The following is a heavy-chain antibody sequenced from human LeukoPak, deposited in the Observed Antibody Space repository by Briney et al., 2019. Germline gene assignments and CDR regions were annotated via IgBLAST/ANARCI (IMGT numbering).Heavy chain of an antibody. CDR2: VYTSGSA. D-gene: IGHD6-19*01. CDR3: ATSPWIAVSGTGAFDF. J-gene: IGHJ3*01. V-gene: IGHV4-61*02. CDR1: GGSIGSGRNY. Sequence: SETLSLTCNVSGGSIGSGRNYWSWIRQPAGKGLVWIGRVYTSGSANYNPSLKSRATISVNTSKNQFSLNLRSVTAADTAVYYCATSPWIAVSGTGAFDFWGQGTMVTVSS.